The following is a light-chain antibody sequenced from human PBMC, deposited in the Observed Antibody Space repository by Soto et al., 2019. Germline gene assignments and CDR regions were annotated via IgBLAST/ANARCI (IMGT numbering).Light chain of an antibody. J-gene: IGKJ1*01. Sequence: EIVLLQSPGTLSLSPGERATLSCRASQSVSPNLAWYQQKPGQAPRLLIYAASTRATGIPARFSGSGSGTEFTLTINRLQSEDFAVYYCQQYNNWPRTFGQGTKVDI. CDR2: AAS. CDR1: QSVSPN. V-gene: IGKV3-15*01. CDR3: QQYNNWPRT.